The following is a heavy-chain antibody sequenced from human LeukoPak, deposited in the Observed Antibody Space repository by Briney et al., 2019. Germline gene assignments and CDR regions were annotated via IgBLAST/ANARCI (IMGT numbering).Heavy chain of an antibody. J-gene: IGHJ4*02. CDR2: MSHDGSNK. CDR1: GFTFSSHG. V-gene: IGHV3-30*03. D-gene: IGHD3-22*01. CDR3: ARGSTYYDSSGQVPFDY. Sequence: GGSLRLSCAASGFTFSSHGMHWVRQAPGKGLEWVAVMSHDGSNKYHADSVKGRFTISRDNSKNTLYLQMNSLRAEDTAVYYCARGSTYYDSSGQVPFDYWGQGTLVTVSS.